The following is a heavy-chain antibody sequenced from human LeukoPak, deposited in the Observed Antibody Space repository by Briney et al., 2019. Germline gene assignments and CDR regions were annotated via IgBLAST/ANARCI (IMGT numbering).Heavy chain of an antibody. CDR3: ARWDSGEWFHDAFDI. CDR2: IYHSGST. J-gene: IGHJ3*02. CDR1: GYSISSGYY. D-gene: IGHD3-3*01. Sequence: TSETLSLTCAVSGYSISSGYYWGWIRQPPGKGLEWIGSIYHSGSTYYNPSLTSGITTSVETCNKQFSLTLSSVPPADTDVYYCARWDSGEWFHDAFDIWGQGTMVTVSS. V-gene: IGHV4-38-2*01.